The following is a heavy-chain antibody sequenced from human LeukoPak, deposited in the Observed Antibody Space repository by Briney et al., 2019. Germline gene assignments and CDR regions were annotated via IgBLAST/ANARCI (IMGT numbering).Heavy chain of an antibody. Sequence: GGSLRLSCAASGFTFSNFWMSWVRQAPGKGLEWVANIKQDASEKYYVDSVKGRFSISRDNAKNSLYLQMNSLRAEDTAVYYCARDSSSWYSYRGRGTLVTVSS. V-gene: IGHV3-7*01. CDR1: GFTFSNFW. D-gene: IGHD6-13*01. CDR2: IKQDASEK. J-gene: IGHJ4*02. CDR3: ARDSSSWYSY.